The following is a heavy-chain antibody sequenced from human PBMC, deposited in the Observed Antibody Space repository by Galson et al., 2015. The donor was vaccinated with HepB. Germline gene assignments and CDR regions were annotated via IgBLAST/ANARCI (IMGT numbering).Heavy chain of an antibody. D-gene: IGHD1-26*01. CDR2: FYYKGTT. V-gene: IGHV4-39*07. CDR1: GGSIYSKTYY. J-gene: IGHJ4*02. CDR3: ARDRVSIVGWGVQLDY. Sequence: SETLSLTCTVSGGSIYSKTYYWNWIRQSPGKGLEWIGTFYYKGTTLVNPSLESRTSISGDTSRNQFSLNLMSLTAADTAIYYCARDRVSIVGWGVQLDYWGQGVLVTVSS.